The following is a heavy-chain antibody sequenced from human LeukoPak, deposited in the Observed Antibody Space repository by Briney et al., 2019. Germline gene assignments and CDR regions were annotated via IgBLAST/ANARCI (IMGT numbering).Heavy chain of an antibody. J-gene: IGHJ4*02. CDR1: GGSISSSNW. Sequence: PSETLSLTCAVSGGSISSSNWWSWVRQPPGKGLEWIGEIYHSGSTNYNPSLKSRVTISVDKPKNQFSLKLSSVTAADTAVYYCASHKPGTEYYFDYWGQGTLVSVSS. D-gene: IGHD1-14*01. V-gene: IGHV4-4*02. CDR3: ASHKPGTEYYFDY. CDR2: IYHSGST.